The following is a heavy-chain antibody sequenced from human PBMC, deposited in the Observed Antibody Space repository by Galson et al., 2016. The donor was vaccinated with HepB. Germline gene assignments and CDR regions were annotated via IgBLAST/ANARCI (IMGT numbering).Heavy chain of an antibody. CDR3: ASDRRYYYDHSDMRPQAFDI. CDR2: ISGYNGNT. D-gene: IGHD3-22*01. Sequence: SVTVSCKASGYTFTSYGISWVRQAPGQGLEWMGWISGYNGNTKYAQKLQGRVTMTTDTSTSTAYMELRSLRSDDMAVYYCASDRRYYYDHSDMRPQAFDIWGQGTMVTVSS. CDR1: GYTFTSYG. J-gene: IGHJ3*02. V-gene: IGHV1-18*03.